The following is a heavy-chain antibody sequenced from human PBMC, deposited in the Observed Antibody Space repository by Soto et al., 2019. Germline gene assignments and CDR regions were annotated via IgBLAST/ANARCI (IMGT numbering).Heavy chain of an antibody. J-gene: IGHJ4*01. D-gene: IGHD4-17*01. CDR3: TRATTVTSD. Sequence: GGSLRLSRAASGFTFSDHYLDWVRQAPGKGLEWVGLTRNQAYSYTTVYAASVKGRFTISRADSKNSLYLQMNSLKVEDTAVYYCTRATTVTSDWGHGALVTVSS. V-gene: IGHV3-72*01. CDR2: TRNQAYSYTT. CDR1: GFTFSDHY.